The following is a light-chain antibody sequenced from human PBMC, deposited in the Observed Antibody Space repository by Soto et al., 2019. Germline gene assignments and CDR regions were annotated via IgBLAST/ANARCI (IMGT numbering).Light chain of an antibody. Sequence: IMMTQSPVTLSVSAGERATLSCRASQSVSSNLAWYQQTPGQTPRILIYGASTRDTGIPARFSGSGSWTESTLTISRLQSEDFAVYYCQQYNNWFGTFGQGTKVDIK. J-gene: IGKJ1*01. CDR3: QQYNNWFGT. V-gene: IGKV3-15*01. CDR2: GAS. CDR1: QSVSSN.